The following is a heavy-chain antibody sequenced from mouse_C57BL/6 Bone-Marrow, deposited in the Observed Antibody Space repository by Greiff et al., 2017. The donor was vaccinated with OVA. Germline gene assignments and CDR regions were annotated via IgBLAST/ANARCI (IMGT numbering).Heavy chain of an antibody. CDR3: ARRGAPNWDDY. CDR2: IYPSDSET. D-gene: IGHD4-1*01. V-gene: IGHV1-61*01. CDR1: GYTFTSYW. J-gene: IGHJ2*01. Sequence: VQLQQPGAELVRPGSSVKLSCKASGYTFTSYWMDWVKQRPGQGLEWIGNIYPSDSETHYNQKFKDKATLTVDKSSSTAYMQLSSLTSEDSAVYYCARRGAPNWDDYWGQGTTLTVSS.